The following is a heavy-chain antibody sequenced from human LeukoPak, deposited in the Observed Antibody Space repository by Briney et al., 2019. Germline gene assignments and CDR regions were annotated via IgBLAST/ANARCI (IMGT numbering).Heavy chain of an antibody. D-gene: IGHD3-22*01. J-gene: IGHJ4*02. V-gene: IGHV1-18*01. CDR2: ISAYNGNT. Sequence: ASVKVSRKASGYTFTNYGISWVRQAPGQGLEWMGWISAYNGNTNYAQKLQGRVTMTTDTSTSPAYMELRSLRSDDTAVCYCARITRGYYDSSGYYYFDYWGQGTLVTVSS. CDR1: GYTFTNYG. CDR3: ARITRGYYDSSGYYYFDY.